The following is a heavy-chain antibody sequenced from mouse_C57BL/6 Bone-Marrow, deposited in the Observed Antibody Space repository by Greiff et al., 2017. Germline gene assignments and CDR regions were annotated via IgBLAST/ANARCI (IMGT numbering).Heavy chain of an antibody. CDR3: ARVDYDAWFAD. CDR2: ISSGSSTI. Sequence: EVHLVESGGGLVKPGGSLKLSCAASGFTFSDYGMHWVRQAPEKGLEWVAYISSGSSTIYYADTVKGRFTISRDNAKNTLFLQMTSLRSEDTAMYDCARVDYDAWFADWGQGSLVTVSA. J-gene: IGHJ3*01. V-gene: IGHV5-17*01. D-gene: IGHD2-4*01. CDR1: GFTFSDYG.